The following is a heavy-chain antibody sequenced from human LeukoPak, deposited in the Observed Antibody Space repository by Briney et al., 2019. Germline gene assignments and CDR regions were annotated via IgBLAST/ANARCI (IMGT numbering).Heavy chain of an antibody. CDR1: GGSISSSSYY. CDR2: IYHSGST. V-gene: IGHV4-39*07. CDR3: ASQPDYGGPGDAFDI. Sequence: PSETLSLTCTVSGGSISSSSYYWGWIRQPPGKGLEWIGSIYHSGSTYYNPSLKSRVTISVDTSKNQFSLKLSSVTAADTAVYYCASQPDYGGPGDAFDIWGQGTMVTVSS. D-gene: IGHD4-23*01. J-gene: IGHJ3*02.